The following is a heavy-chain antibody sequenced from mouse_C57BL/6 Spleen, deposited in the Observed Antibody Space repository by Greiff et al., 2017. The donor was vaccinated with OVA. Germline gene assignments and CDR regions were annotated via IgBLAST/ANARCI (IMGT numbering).Heavy chain of an antibody. CDR2: INYDGSST. V-gene: IGHV5-16*01. D-gene: IGHD2-3*01. CDR3: ARGGAFYDFRGAMDY. CDR1: GFTFSDYY. Sequence: EVQRVESEGGLVQPGSSMKLSCTASGFTFSDYYMAWVRQVPEKGLEWVANINYDGSSTYYLDSLKSRFIISRDNAKNILYLQMSSLKSEDTATYYCARGGAFYDFRGAMDYWGQGTSVTVSS. J-gene: IGHJ4*01.